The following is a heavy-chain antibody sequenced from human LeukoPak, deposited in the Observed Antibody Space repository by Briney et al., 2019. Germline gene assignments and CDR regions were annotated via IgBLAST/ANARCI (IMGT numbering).Heavy chain of an antibody. D-gene: IGHD3-9*01. J-gene: IGHJ1*01. CDR2: IYTSGST. Sequence: PSETLSLTCTVSGGSISSGSYYWSWIRQPAGKGLEWIGRIYTSGSTNYNPSLKSRVTISVDTSKNQFSLKLSSVTAADTAVYYCASTDYDILTGYSYFQHWGQGTLVTVSS. CDR3: ASTDYDILTGYSYFQH. CDR1: GGSISSGSYY. V-gene: IGHV4-61*02.